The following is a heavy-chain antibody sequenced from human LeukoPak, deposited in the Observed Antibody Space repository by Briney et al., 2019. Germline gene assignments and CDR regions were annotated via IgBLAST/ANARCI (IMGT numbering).Heavy chain of an antibody. D-gene: IGHD3-10*01. J-gene: IGHJ6*03. Sequence: KASETLSLTCTVSGGSISSSHYYWGWIRQTPGKGLEWIGIIYYSGTTYYNPSLESRATISEDTSKNQFSLTLRSVTAADTAVYYCARQISDYYYYYIDVWGKGTTVTVSS. V-gene: IGHV4-39*01. CDR2: IYYSGTT. CDR1: GGSISSSHYY. CDR3: ARQISDYYYYYIDV.